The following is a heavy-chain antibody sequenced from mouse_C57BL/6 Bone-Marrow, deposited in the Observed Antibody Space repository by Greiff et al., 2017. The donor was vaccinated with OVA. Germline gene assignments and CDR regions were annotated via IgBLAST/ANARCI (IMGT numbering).Heavy chain of an antibody. Sequence: DVMLVESGEGLVKPGGSLKLSCAASGFTFSSYAMSWVRQTPEQRLEWVAYISSGGDYIYYADTVKGRFTISRDNARNTLYLQMSSLKSEDTAMYYCTREGAWGGPFYAMDYWGQGTSVTVSS. V-gene: IGHV5-9-1*02. CDR2: ISSGGDYI. CDR1: GFTFSSYA. J-gene: IGHJ4*01. CDR3: TREGAWGGPFYAMDY.